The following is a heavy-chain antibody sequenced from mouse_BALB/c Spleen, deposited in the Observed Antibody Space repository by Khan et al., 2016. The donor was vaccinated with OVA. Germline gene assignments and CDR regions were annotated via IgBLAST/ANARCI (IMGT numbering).Heavy chain of an antibody. V-gene: IGHV5-17*02. CDR1: GFTFNSYG. D-gene: IGHD1-1*01. J-gene: IGHJ2*01. CDR3: ATSYFYGYYFDY. Sequence: EAELVESGGGLVQPGRSQKLSCAASGFTFNSYGMHWVRQAPEKGLEWVAYISGDSNTIYYADTVKGRFTISRDNPKNTLFLQMTSLMSEDTAMYYCATSYFYGYYFDYWGPGTTLTVS. CDR2: ISGDSNTI.